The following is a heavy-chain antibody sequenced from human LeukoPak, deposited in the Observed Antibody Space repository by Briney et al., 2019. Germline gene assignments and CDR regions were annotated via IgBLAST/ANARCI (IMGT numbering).Heavy chain of an antibody. CDR3: AKSRWLVQYYFDY. V-gene: IGHV3-23*01. J-gene: IGHJ4*02. D-gene: IGHD6-19*01. CDR2: ISGSGGST. CDR1: GFTFSSYG. Sequence: GGSLRLSCAASGFTFSSYGMSWVRQAPGKGLEWGSAISGSGGSTYYADSVKGRFTISRDNSKNTLYLQMNSLRAEDTAVYYCAKSRWLVQYYFDYWGQGTLVTVSS.